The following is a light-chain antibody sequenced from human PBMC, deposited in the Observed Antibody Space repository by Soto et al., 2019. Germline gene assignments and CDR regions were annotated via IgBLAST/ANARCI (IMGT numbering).Light chain of an antibody. CDR3: QQSYTAPSIT. CDR2: GVS. J-gene: IGKJ5*01. V-gene: IGKV1-39*01. Sequence: DIQMTQSPSSLSASVGDKVTITCRASQSISSSLNWYQQKSGKAPNLLIYGVSRLQGGVPSRFSGSGSGTDFTLSISSLHPEDFATYYCQQSYTAPSITFGQGTRLEIK. CDR1: QSISSS.